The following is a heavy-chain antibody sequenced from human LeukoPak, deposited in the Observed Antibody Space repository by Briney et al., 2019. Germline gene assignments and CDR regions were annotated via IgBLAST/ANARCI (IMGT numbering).Heavy chain of an antibody. CDR1: GFTFSSYG. Sequence: GGSLRLSCAASGFTFSSYGMHWVRQAPGKGLEWVAVIYYDGSNKYYADSVKGRFTISRDNSKNTLYLQMNSLRAEDTAVYYCAKTRIWFGELSAFDYWGQGTLVTVSS. V-gene: IGHV3-30*18. CDR3: AKTRIWFGELSAFDY. J-gene: IGHJ4*02. D-gene: IGHD3-10*01. CDR2: IYYDGSNK.